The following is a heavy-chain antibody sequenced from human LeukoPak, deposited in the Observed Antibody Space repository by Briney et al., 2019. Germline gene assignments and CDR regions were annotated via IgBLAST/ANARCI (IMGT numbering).Heavy chain of an antibody. V-gene: IGHV3-53*01. CDR1: GFTVSSNS. D-gene: IGHD5-18*01. CDR2: IYSDNT. J-gene: IGHJ4*02. Sequence: PGGSLRLSCTVSGFTVSSNSMSWVRQAPGKGLEWVSFIYSDNTHYSDSVKGRFTISRDNSKNTLYLQMNSLRVEDTAVYYCARVTYSYGYDYWGQGTLVTVSS. CDR3: ARVTYSYGYDY.